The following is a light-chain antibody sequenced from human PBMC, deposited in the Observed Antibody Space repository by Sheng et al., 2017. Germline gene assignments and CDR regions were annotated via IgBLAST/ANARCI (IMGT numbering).Light chain of an antibody. J-gene: IGKJ1*01. CDR2: GAS. CDR1: QSVSSN. Sequence: EIVMTQSPATLSVSPGERATLSCRASQSVSSNLAWYQQKPGQVPSLLIYGASTRATGIPARFSGSGSGTEFTLTISSLQSEDFAVYYCQQYNKWPRTFGQGTKVEIK. V-gene: IGKV3-15*01. CDR3: QQYNKWPRT.